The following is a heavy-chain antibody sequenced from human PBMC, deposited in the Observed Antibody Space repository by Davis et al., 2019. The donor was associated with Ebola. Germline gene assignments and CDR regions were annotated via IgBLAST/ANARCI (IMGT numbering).Heavy chain of an antibody. Sequence: ASVKVSCKASGHTFTDYYIHWVRQAPGQGLEWMGWISPKSGGGNYAPKFQGRVTMTTDTSISTAYMDLSSLRSDDTAVFFCARELHGGEFNYWGQGTLVTVTS. D-gene: IGHD2-15*01. J-gene: IGHJ4*02. CDR2: ISPKSGGG. CDR1: GHTFTDYY. CDR3: ARELHGGEFNY. V-gene: IGHV1-2*02.